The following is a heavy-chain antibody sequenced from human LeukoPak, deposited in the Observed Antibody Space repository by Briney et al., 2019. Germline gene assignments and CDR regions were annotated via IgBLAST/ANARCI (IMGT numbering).Heavy chain of an antibody. Sequence: ASVKVSCKASGYTFTNYFMHWVRQAPGQGLEWMGVINPSGGGTTYAQRFQGRVTMTRDTSTSTVHMEPSSLRSEDTAVYYCARGQNKCLGHWGQGTLVTASS. CDR3: ARGQNKCLGH. V-gene: IGHV1-46*01. D-gene: IGHD2/OR15-2a*01. CDR1: GYTFTNYF. J-gene: IGHJ4*02. CDR2: INPSGGGT.